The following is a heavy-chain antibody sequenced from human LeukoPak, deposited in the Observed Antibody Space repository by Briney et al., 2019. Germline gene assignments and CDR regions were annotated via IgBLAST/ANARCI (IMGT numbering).Heavy chain of an antibody. CDR2: IYDSGNT. J-gene: IGHJ4*02. D-gene: IGHD3-3*01. CDR3: AKEGLRIFGTDY. Sequence: SETLSLTCSVSGGSISSYYWSWIRQPPGKGLKWIGYIYDSGNTNYNPSLQSRVTISVDTSKNQFSLKLSSVTAADTAVYYCAKEGLRIFGTDYWGQGTLVTVSS. CDR1: GGSISSYY. V-gene: IGHV4-59*01.